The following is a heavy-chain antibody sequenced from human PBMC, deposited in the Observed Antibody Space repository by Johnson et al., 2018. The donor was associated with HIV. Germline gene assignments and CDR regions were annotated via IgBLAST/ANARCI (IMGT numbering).Heavy chain of an antibody. V-gene: IGHV3-11*04. D-gene: IGHD3-16*01. CDR2: ISSSGSSR. CDR1: GFTFSDYY. Sequence: QVQLVESGGGLVKPGGSLRLSCAASGFTFSDYYMSWIRQAQGKGLEWVSYISSSGSSRYYADSVKGRFTVSRDNAKNSLYLQTNSLRADDTAVYYCARGLWLTPDVFDFWGQGTMVTVSS. J-gene: IGHJ3*01. CDR3: ARGLWLTPDVFDF.